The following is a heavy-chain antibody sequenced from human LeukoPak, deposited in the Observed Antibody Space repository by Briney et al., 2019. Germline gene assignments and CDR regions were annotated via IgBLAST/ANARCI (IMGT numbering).Heavy chain of an antibody. J-gene: IGHJ4*02. V-gene: IGHV4-34*01. Sequence: PSETLSLTCAVSGGSFSGYYWTWIRQPPGKGLEWIGEINHSGSANYDPSLMSRVTISLDTSRNHFSLNLSSVTAADTAVYYCARGQGTVTTHWGQGTLVTVSS. D-gene: IGHD4-11*01. CDR1: GGSFSGYY. CDR2: INHSGSA. CDR3: ARGQGTVTTH.